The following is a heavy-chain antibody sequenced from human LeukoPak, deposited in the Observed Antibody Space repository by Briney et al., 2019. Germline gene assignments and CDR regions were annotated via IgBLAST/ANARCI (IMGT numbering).Heavy chain of an antibody. CDR1: GGSISSSSYY. CDR2: IYYSGST. V-gene: IGHV4-39*07. CDR3: ARARYYDFWSGYPTRYYMDV. Sequence: TSETLSLTCTVSGGSISSSSYYWGWIRQPPGKGLEWIGSIYYSGSTYYNPSLKSRVTISVDTSKNQFSLKLSSVTAADTAVYYCARARYYDFWSGYPTRYYMDVWGKGTTVTVSS. J-gene: IGHJ6*03. D-gene: IGHD3-3*01.